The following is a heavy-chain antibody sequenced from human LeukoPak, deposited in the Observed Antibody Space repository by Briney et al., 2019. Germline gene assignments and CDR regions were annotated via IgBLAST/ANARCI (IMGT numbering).Heavy chain of an antibody. CDR3: ARHYSSDPFDY. Sequence: SETLSLTCAVSGASISNYYWSWIRQPPGKGLEWIGYIDYSGSTNYSPSLKSRVTISLDTSTNQFSLKLSSVTAADTAVYYCARHYSSDPFDYWGQGTLVTASS. CDR1: GASISNYY. V-gene: IGHV4-59*01. J-gene: IGHJ4*02. D-gene: IGHD6-19*01. CDR2: IDYSGST.